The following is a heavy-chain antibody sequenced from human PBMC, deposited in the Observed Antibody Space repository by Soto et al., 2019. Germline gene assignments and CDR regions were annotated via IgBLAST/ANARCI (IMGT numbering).Heavy chain of an antibody. CDR3: ASLSPRHEFDY. D-gene: IGHD6-6*01. J-gene: IGHJ4*02. CDR2: IYYSGST. CDR1: GGSISSGGYY. Sequence: QVQLQESGPGLVKPSQTLSLTCTVSGGSISSGGYYWSWIRRHPGKGLEWSGYIYYSGSTYYNPSLKSRVTISVDTSKTHFSLKLSSVTAAGTAVYYCASLSPRHEFDYWGQGSLVTGSS. V-gene: IGHV4-31*03.